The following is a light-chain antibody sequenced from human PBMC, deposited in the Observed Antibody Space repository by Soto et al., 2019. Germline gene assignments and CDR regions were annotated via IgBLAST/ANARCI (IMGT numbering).Light chain of an antibody. V-gene: IGKV1-5*03. Sequence: DIQMTQSPSTLSASVGDGVTITCRASQNIVSWLAWYQQKPGEAPKLLTSKATNLQSGVPSRFSGSGSGTDFSLTISSLQPVDSATYFCQQYNDFQYSFGPGTKLDI. J-gene: IGKJ2*01. CDR1: QNIVSW. CDR2: KAT. CDR3: QQYNDFQYS.